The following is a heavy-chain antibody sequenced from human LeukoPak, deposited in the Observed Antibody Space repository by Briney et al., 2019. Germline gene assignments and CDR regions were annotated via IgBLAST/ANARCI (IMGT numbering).Heavy chain of an antibody. J-gene: IGHJ4*02. V-gene: IGHV3-23*01. D-gene: IGHD5-12*01. CDR2: ISGSGGST. CDR1: GFTFSSYA. Sequence: GGSLRLSCAASGFTFSSYAMSWVRQAPGKGLEWVSAISGSGGSTYYADSVKGRFTISRDNSKNTLYLQMNSLRADDTAVYYCAKADHVATTTPDYWGQGTLVTVSS. CDR3: AKADHVATTTPDY.